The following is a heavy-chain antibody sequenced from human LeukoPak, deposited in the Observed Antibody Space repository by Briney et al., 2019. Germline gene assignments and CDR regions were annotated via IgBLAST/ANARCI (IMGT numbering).Heavy chain of an antibody. V-gene: IGHV4-34*01. J-gene: IGHJ4*02. CDR2: INHSGST. D-gene: IGHD2-15*01. CDR1: GGSFSGYY. CDR3: ARGRPKRVLRDIVVVVAARYYFDY. Sequence: KSSETLSLTCAVYGGSFSGYYWSWIRQPPGKGLEWIGEINHSGSTNYNPSLKSRVTISVDTSKNQFSLKLSSVTAADTAVYYCARGRPKRVLRDIVVVVAARYYFDYWGQGTLITVSS.